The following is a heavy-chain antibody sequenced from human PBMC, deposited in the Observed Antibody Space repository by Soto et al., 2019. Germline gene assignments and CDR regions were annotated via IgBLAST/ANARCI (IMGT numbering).Heavy chain of an antibody. CDR3: ARHSLGYCSSTSCLYYYYGMGV. V-gene: IGHV5-51*01. D-gene: IGHD2-2*01. Sequence: GESLKISCKGTGYSFTSYWIGWVRQMPGKGLEWMGIIYPGDSDTGYSPSFQGQVTISADKSISTAYLQWSSLKASDTARYYCARHSLGYCSSTSCLYYYYGMGVWGEGTTVTVCS. CDR1: GYSFTSYW. J-gene: IGHJ6*04. CDR2: IYPGDSDT.